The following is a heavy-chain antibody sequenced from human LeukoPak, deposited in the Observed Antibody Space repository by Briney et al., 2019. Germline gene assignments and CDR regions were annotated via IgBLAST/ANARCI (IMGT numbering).Heavy chain of an antibody. CDR1: GYTFTVYY. CDR3: ARDSPIVGTFYAFDI. J-gene: IGHJ3*02. CDR2: INPNSGGT. Sequence: ASVKVSCKASGYTFTVYYLHWVRQAPGQGPEWMGQINPNSGGTNYVQKFHGRVTMTRDTSISTAYMELSRLRSDDTAVYYCARDSPIVGTFYAFDIWGQGTMVTVSS. D-gene: IGHD1-26*01. V-gene: IGHV1-2*06.